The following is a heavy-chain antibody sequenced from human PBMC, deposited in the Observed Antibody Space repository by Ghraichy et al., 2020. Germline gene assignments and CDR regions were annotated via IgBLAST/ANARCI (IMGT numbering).Heavy chain of an antibody. CDR3: AKHGGTSWHFDL. D-gene: IGHD1-26*01. Sequence: GGSLRLSCAVSGFTFSNYGMSWVLQAPGKGLECVSMTTRNGDNTYYAESVKGRFTMSRDNSNNTLYLQMNSLRAEDTAVYYCAKHGGTSWHFDLWGRGTLVSVSS. CDR2: TTRNGDNT. V-gene: IGHV3-23*01. CDR1: GFTFSNYG. J-gene: IGHJ2*01.